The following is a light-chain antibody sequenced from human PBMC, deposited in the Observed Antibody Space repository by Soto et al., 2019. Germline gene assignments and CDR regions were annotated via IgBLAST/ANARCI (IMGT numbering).Light chain of an antibody. CDR1: QSITNR. CDR3: LQDHNYPWT. Sequence: GDRVAITCLASQSITNRLAWYQLKPGKAPKQLIYAASSLQSGVPSRFSGSGSGTDFTLTISSLQPEDFATYYCLQDHNYPWTFGQGTKVDIK. J-gene: IGKJ1*01. V-gene: IGKV1-6*01. CDR2: AAS.